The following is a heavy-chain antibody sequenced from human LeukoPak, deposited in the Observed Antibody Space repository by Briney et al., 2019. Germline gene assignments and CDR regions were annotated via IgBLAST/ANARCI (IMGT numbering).Heavy chain of an antibody. J-gene: IGHJ4*02. D-gene: IGHD2-15*01. CDR1: GLTFSGSA. Sequence: PGGSLRLSCAASGLTFSGSAMSWVRQAPGKGLEWVSLISGSGNSTDYAESVKGRFTISRDNSNNMLYLQMNSLRAEDTAIYYCAKVLVLVSANRYYFDYWGQGTLVTVSS. V-gene: IGHV3-23*01. CDR3: AKVLVLVSANRYYFDY. CDR2: ISGSGNST.